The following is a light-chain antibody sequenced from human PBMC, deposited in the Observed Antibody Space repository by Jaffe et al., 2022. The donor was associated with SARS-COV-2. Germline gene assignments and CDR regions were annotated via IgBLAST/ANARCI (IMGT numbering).Light chain of an antibody. V-gene: IGLV2-11*01. Sequence: QSALTQPRSVSGSPGQSITISCTGTSSDIGAYDYVSWYQQHPGKAPRLIIYDVTRRPSGVPDRFSGSKSGSTASLTISGLQAEDEADYYCCSYAGTYTYVFGTETKVTVL. CDR3: CSYAGTYTYV. CDR1: SSDIGAYDY. CDR2: DVT. J-gene: IGLJ1*01.